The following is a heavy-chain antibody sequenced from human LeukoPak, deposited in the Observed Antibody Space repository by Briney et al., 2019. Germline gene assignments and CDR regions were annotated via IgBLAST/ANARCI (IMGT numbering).Heavy chain of an antibody. D-gene: IGHD1-26*01. CDR3: ATQWELHPAF. J-gene: IGHJ4*02. CDR2: ITRSSSAR. Sequence: GGSLRLSCAASGFTFSSYGMHWVRQAPGKGLEWVSYITRSSSARYYADSVKGRFTISRDNAKNSLYLQMNSLRAEDTAVYYCATQWELHPAFWGQGTLVTVSS. V-gene: IGHV3-48*01. CDR1: GFTFSSYG.